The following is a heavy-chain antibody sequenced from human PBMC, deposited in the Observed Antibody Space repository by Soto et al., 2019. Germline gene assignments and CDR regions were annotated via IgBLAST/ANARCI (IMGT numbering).Heavy chain of an antibody. Sequence: QVQLVQSGAEVKKPGSSVKVSCKASGGTFSSYTISWVRQAPGQGLEWMGRIIPILGIANYAQKFQGRVTSTADKSTSTAYMELSSLRSEDTAVYYCASERERSTPAHYWGQGTLVTVSS. V-gene: IGHV1-69*02. J-gene: IGHJ4*02. CDR1: GGTFSSYT. CDR3: ASERERSTPAHY. D-gene: IGHD1-1*01. CDR2: IIPILGIA.